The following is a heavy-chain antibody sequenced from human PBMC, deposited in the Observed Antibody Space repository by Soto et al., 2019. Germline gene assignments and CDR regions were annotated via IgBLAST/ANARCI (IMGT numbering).Heavy chain of an antibody. D-gene: IGHD3-22*01. Sequence: QVQLVESRGGVVQPGRSLRLSCAASGFTFSSYGMHWVRQAPGKGLEWVAVIWYDGSNKYYADSVKGRFTISRDNSKNTLYLQMNSLRAEETAVYYCARGPNDSSGYRLPQFDYWGQGTLVTVSS. CDR1: GFTFSSYG. V-gene: IGHV3-33*01. CDR2: IWYDGSNK. CDR3: ARGPNDSSGYRLPQFDY. J-gene: IGHJ4*02.